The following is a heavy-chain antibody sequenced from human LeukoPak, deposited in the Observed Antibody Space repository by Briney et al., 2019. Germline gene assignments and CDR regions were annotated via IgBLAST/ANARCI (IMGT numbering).Heavy chain of an antibody. CDR1: RFPFSDYA. J-gene: IGHJ5*02. CDR3: AKGRYRYADTSNWFDP. V-gene: IGHV3-23*01. Sequence: GWALRLSCAASRFPFSDYAMSWVRQAPGNRLEGVSSISGSGSTTFYADPVKGRFTISRDNSKNTLYLQMNSLRAEDTALYYCAKGRYRYADTSNWFDPWGQGTLFTVSS. D-gene: IGHD5-18*01. CDR2: ISGSGSTT.